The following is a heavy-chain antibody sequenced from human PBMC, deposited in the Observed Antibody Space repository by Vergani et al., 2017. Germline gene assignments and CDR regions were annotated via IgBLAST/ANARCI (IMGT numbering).Heavy chain of an antibody. CDR2: MFHTGEA. D-gene: IGHD3-10*01. Sequence: QIQLQESGPGLVKPSETLSLTCSVSGYSISRGFYWAWIRQTPEEGLEWIGGMFHTGEASNSPSLQSRVAFSMDTAKNQFSLQLTSVTAADTAVYFCGVIMVRSPRPDNWFDSWGGGTLVTVSS. V-gene: IGHV4-38-2*02. CDR3: GVIMVRSPRPDNWFDS. J-gene: IGHJ5*01. CDR1: GYSISRGFY.